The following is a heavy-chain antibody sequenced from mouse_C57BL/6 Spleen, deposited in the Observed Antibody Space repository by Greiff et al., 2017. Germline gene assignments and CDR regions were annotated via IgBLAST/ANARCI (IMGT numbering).Heavy chain of an antibody. V-gene: IGHV1-19*01. CDR3: AREEAYYSNYVYFDY. Sequence: EVQRVESGPVLVKPGASVKMSCKASGYTFTDYYMNWVKQSHGKSLEWIGVINPYNGGTSYNQKFKGKATLTVDKSSSTAYMELNSLTSEDSAVYYCAREEAYYSNYVYFDYWGQGTTLTVSS. D-gene: IGHD2-5*01. CDR1: GYTFTDYY. CDR2: INPYNGGT. J-gene: IGHJ2*01.